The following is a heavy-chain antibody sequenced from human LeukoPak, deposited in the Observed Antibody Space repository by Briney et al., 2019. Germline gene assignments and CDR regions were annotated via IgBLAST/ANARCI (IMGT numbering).Heavy chain of an antibody. V-gene: IGHV3-30*18. CDR3: AKVPDYGDPF. J-gene: IGHJ4*02. Sequence: QPWGSLRLSCAASGFTFSSYGMHWVRQAPGKGLEWVAVISYDGSNKYYADSVKGRFTISRDNSKNTLYLQMNSLRAEDTAVYYCAKVPDYGDPFWGQGTLVTVSS. CDR1: GFTFSSYG. D-gene: IGHD4-17*01. CDR2: ISYDGSNK.